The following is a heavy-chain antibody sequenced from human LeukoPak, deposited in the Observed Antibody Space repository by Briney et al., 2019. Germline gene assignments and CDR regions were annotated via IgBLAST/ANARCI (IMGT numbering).Heavy chain of an antibody. V-gene: IGHV4-61*02. J-gene: IGHJ4*02. CDR2: MSTSGST. CDR3: ARARPYSELDY. D-gene: IGHD1-26*01. CDR1: GGSISRGSYY. Sequence: SETLSLTCTVSGGSISRGSYYWNWTRQPAGKGLEWIGRMSTSGSTNYNPSLKSRVTISVDTSKNQFSLNLSSVTAADTAVYYCARARPYSELDYWGQGTLVTVSS.